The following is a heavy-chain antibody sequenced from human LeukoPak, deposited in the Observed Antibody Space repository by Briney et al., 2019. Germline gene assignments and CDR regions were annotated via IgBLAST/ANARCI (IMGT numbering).Heavy chain of an antibody. CDR2: INHSGST. J-gene: IGHJ4*02. CDR1: GGSFSGYY. V-gene: IGHV4-34*01. CDR3: ARIHYGGSDY. D-gene: IGHD4-23*01. Sequence: SETLSLTCAVYGGSFSGYYWSWIRQPPGKGLEWIGEINHSGSTNYNPSLKSRVTISVDTSKNQFSLKLSSVTAADTAVYYCARIHYGGSDYWGQGTLVTVSS.